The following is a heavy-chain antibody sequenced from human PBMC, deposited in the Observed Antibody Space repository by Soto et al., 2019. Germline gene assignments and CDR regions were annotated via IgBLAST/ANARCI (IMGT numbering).Heavy chain of an antibody. Sequence: EVQLLESGGGLVQPGGSLRLSCAASGFTFSSYAMSWVRQAPVKGLEWVSAISGSGGSTYYADSVKGRFTISRDNSKNTLYLQMNSLRAEDTAVYYCAKDSVSSGITGDAFDIWGQGTMVTVSS. V-gene: IGHV3-23*01. CDR3: AKDSVSSGITGDAFDI. D-gene: IGHD3-16*02. CDR1: GFTFSSYA. CDR2: ISGSGGST. J-gene: IGHJ3*02.